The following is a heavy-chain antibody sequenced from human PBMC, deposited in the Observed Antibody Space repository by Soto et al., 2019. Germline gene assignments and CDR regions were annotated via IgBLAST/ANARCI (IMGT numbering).Heavy chain of an antibody. CDR1: GYTFTNYG. D-gene: IGHD3-10*01. J-gene: IGHJ5*02. V-gene: IGHV1-18*01. CDR2: INVYNGNT. CDR3: ARGVGSGSYYNQYNWFDP. Sequence: QVQLVQSGGEVKKPGASVKVSCKASGYTFTNYGISWVRQAPGQGLEWMGWINVYNGNTKYAQKVQGRVTMPTHTSTSTAYMELRRLRSDDTAVYYCARGVGSGSYYNQYNWFDPWGQGTLVTVSS.